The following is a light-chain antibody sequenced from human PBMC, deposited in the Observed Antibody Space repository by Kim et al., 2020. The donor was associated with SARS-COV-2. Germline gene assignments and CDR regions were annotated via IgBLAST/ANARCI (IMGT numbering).Light chain of an antibody. V-gene: IGKV1-39*01. CDR3: QQSYSTPYT. CDR1: QSIGNY. Sequence: SVTVGDRVTLTCRSSQSIGNYLNWYQQKPGKAPRLLIYAASTLQSGVPSRFSGAGSGPQFTLTINSLQPEDFATYYCQQSYSTPYTFGPGTKLEIK. J-gene: IGKJ2*01. CDR2: AAS.